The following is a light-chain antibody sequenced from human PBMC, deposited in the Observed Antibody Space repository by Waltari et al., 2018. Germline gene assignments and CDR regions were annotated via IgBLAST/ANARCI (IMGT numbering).Light chain of an antibody. Sequence: DIQMTQPPSSVSASLGDTATITCRASQDINNWLAWFQQKPGKTPKLLISAASSLRSGVPSRFSGSGFGTDFTLTISNLQPEDFAIYYCQKADSFPPYTFGQGTKVEIQ. CDR3: QKADSFPPYT. J-gene: IGKJ2*01. CDR2: AAS. V-gene: IGKV1-12*01. CDR1: QDINNW.